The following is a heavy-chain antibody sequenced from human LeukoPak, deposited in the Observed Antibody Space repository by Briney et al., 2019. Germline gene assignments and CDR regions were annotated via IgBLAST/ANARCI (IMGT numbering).Heavy chain of an antibody. J-gene: IGHJ3*02. CDR2: ISSSSSYI. CDR3: ARDSLTMTPGHAFDI. Sequence: GGSLRLSCAASGFTFSSYSMNWVRQAPGKGLEWVSSISSSSSYIYYADSVKGRFTISRDNAKNSLYLQMNSLRAEDTAVYYCARDSLTMTPGHAFDIWGQGTMVTVSS. V-gene: IGHV3-21*01. D-gene: IGHD3-22*01. CDR1: GFTFSSYS.